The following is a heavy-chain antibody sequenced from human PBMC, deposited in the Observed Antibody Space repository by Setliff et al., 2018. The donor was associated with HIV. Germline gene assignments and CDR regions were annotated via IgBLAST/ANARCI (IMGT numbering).Heavy chain of an antibody. CDR3: ARAVTMVRGVITPVPFDY. D-gene: IGHD3-10*01. CDR1: GGSISSHY. Sequence: SETLSLTCTVSGGSISSHYWSWIRQPPGKGLEWIGSIYYSGSTNYNPSLKSRVTMSIDTSQNQISLKLTSVTATDTAVYYCARAVTMVRGVITPVPFDYWGQGTLVTVSS. CDR2: IYYSGST. J-gene: IGHJ4*02. V-gene: IGHV4-59*08.